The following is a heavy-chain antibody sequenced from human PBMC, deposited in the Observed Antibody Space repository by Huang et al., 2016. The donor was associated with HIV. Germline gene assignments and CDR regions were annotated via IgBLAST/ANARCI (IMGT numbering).Heavy chain of an antibody. CDR1: GFSFTSYA. Sequence: QGQLVESGGGVVQPGRSLRLSCAASGFSFTSYAMQWVRHVPGKGLDWVSFVSNDGNEKYYADSVKGRFTISRDNFKNTLYLQMNSLRTGDTAVYFCLPAGHVSHYYYMDVWGKGTTVIVSS. V-gene: IGHV3-30*03. J-gene: IGHJ6*03. CDR3: LPAGHVSHYYYMDV. CDR2: VSNDGNEK.